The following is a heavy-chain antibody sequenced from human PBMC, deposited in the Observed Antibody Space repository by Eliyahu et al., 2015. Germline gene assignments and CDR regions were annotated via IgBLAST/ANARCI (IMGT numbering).Heavy chain of an antibody. CDR3: TRHSPPSDNWFGP. CDR1: GFTVXGSV. V-gene: IGHV3-73*01. J-gene: IGHJ5*02. CDR2: IKSKLNNYAT. D-gene: IGHD3-10*01. Sequence: EVQLVESGGGLVQPGGSLKLSXAASGFTVXGSVVHWVRQASGKGLGWVGLIKSKLNNYATSYTASVKGRFTISRDDSKNTAYLQMNSLRIEDTAVYYCTRHSPPSDNWFGPWGQGTLVTVSS.